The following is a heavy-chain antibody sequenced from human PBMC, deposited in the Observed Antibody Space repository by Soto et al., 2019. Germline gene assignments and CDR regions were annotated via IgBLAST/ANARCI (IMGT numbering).Heavy chain of an antibody. D-gene: IGHD3-3*01. J-gene: IGHJ6*01. CDR3: AREVRSLDAAWSSSYYYGMEG. CDR1: GCTFSSYA. V-gene: IGHV1-69*13. CDR2: IIPIFGTA. Sequence: GASVKVSCKASGCTFSSYAISWVRQARGQGLEWMGGIIPIFGTANYAQKFQGRVTITADESTSTAYMELSSLRSDDTAVYYCAREVRSLDAAWSSSYYYGMEGWQQGTRGSVS.